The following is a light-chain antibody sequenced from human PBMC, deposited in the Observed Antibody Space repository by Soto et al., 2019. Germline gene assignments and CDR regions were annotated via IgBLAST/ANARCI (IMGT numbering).Light chain of an antibody. CDR1: QTVRNNY. Sequence: IVLTQSPGPLSFSPGERATLSCRASQTVRNNYLAWYQQKPGQAPRLLIYGTSSRATGIPDRFSGSGSGTDFTLTISRLEPEDFAVYYCQQYGNSPITFGQGTRLEIK. CDR2: GTS. CDR3: QQYGNSPIT. V-gene: IGKV3-20*01. J-gene: IGKJ5*01.